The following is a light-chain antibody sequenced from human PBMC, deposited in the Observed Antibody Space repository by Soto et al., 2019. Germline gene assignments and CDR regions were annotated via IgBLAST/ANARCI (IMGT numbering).Light chain of an antibody. V-gene: IGKV3-20*01. J-gene: IGKJ1*01. CDR3: QQYGSSPPRT. CDR1: QSVSNDF. CDR2: GAS. Sequence: EIVLTKSPGILSLSPGERATLSCRASQSVSNDFLAWYQQNPGQAPRLLIYGASTRATDVPDRFSGSGSGADFTLSISRLEPEDFAVYYCQQYGSSPPRTFGQGTKVDI.